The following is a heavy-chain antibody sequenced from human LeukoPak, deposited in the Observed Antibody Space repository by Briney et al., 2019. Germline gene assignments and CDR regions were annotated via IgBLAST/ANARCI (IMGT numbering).Heavy chain of an antibody. J-gene: IGHJ5*02. D-gene: IGHD3-10*01. Sequence: PGGSLRLSCAASGFTFSDYYMSWIRQAPGKGLEWVSYISSSGSTIYYADSVKGRFTISRDNAKNSLYLQMNSLRAEDTAVYYCARCRVSGSYYGWFDPWGQGTLVTVSS. CDR2: ISSSGSTI. CDR1: GFTFSDYY. V-gene: IGHV3-11*04. CDR3: ARCRVSGSYYGWFDP.